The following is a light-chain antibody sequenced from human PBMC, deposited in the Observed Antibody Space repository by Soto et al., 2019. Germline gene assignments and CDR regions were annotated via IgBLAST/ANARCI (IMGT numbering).Light chain of an antibody. CDR2: DVS. V-gene: IGLV2-14*01. Sequence: ALTQPASVSGSPGQSITISCTGTSSDVGGYNYVSWYQQHPGKAPKLMIYDVSNRPSGVSNRFSGSKSGNTASLTISGLQAEDEADYYCSSYTSSSTPLVFGTGTKVTVL. CDR3: SSYTSSSTPLV. J-gene: IGLJ1*01. CDR1: SSDVGGYNY.